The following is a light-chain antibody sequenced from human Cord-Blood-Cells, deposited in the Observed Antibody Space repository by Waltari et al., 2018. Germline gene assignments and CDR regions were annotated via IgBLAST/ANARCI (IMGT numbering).Light chain of an antibody. CDR2: EGS. Sequence: QSALTQPASVSGSPGQSLTISCTGTSSDVGSYNLVSWYQQHPGKAPKLLIYEGSKRPSVVSNRFSGSKSGNTASLTISGLQAEDEADYYCCSYAGSSTYVVFGGGTKLTVL. CDR3: CSYAGSSTYVV. CDR1: SSDVGSYNL. J-gene: IGLJ2*01. V-gene: IGLV2-23*01.